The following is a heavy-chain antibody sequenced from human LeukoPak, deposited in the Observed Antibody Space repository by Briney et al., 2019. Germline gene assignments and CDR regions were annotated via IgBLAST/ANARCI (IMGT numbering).Heavy chain of an antibody. J-gene: IGHJ3*02. CDR2: IIPIFGTA. CDR1: GGTFSSYA. V-gene: IGHV1-69*13. Sequence: SVKVSCKASGGTFSSYAISWVRQAPGQGLEWMGGIIPIFGTANYAQKFQGRVTITADESTSTAYMELSSLRSEDTAAYYCARDPDCSSTSCYAFDIWGQGTMVTVSS. CDR3: ARDPDCSSTSCYAFDI. D-gene: IGHD2-2*01.